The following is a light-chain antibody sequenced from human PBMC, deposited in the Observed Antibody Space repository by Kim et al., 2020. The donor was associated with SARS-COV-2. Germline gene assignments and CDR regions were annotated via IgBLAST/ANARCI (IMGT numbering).Light chain of an antibody. CDR2: EVN. CDR1: SSDVGGYNY. CDR3: SSYAGSNNSV. J-gene: IGLJ1*01. V-gene: IGLV2-8*01. Sequence: GQSVTISCTGTSSDVGGYNYVSWYQQHPGKAPKLMIYEVNKRPSGVPDRFSGSKSGNTASLTVSGLQAEDEADYYCSSYAGSNNSVFGTGTKVTVL.